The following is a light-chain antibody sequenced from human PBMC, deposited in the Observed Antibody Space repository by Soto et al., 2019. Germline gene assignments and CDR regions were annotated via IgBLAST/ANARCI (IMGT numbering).Light chain of an antibody. Sequence: EIVLTQSPGTLSLSPGERATLSCRASQSINSSYLAWYQQKPGQAPRLLIYGASSRATGIPDRFSGSGSRTDFTLTISRLEPEDFAVYYCQQFGNSPGFTFGPGAKVDIK. CDR1: QSINSSY. CDR3: QQFGNSPGFT. J-gene: IGKJ3*01. CDR2: GAS. V-gene: IGKV3-20*01.